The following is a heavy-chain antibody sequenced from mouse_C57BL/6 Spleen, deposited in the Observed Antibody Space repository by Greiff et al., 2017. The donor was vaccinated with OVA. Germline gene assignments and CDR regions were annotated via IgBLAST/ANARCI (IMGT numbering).Heavy chain of an antibody. CDR1: GFTFSSYA. CDR2: ISSGGDYI. J-gene: IGHJ4*01. CDR3: TREKEFYAMDY. V-gene: IGHV5-9-1*02. Sequence: EVKVVESGEGLVKPGGSLKLSCAASGFTFSSYAMSWVRQTPEKRLEWVAYISSGGDYIYYADTVTGRFTISRDNARNTLYLQMSSLKSEDTAMYYCTREKEFYAMDYWGQGTSVTVSS.